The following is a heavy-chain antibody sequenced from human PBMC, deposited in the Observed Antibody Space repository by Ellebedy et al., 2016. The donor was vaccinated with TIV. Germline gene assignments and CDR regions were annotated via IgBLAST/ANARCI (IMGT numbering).Heavy chain of an antibody. CDR3: AREMATIPYYYYYYYMDV. CDR2: ISSSGSTI. Sequence: GESLKISXAASGFTFSDYYMSWIRQAPGKGLEWVSYISSSGSTIYYADSVKGRFTISRDNAKNSLYLQMNSLRAEDTAVYYCAREMATIPYYYYYYYMDVWGKGTTVTVSS. J-gene: IGHJ6*03. D-gene: IGHD5-24*01. CDR1: GFTFSDYY. V-gene: IGHV3-11*01.